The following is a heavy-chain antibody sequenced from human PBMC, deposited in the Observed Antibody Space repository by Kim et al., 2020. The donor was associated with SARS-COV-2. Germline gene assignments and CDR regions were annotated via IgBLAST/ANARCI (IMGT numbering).Heavy chain of an antibody. V-gene: IGHV3-30-3*01. CDR2: ISYDGSNK. D-gene: IGHD2-2*01. CDR3: ARGVVGVVPAASTGFDP. Sequence: GGSLRLSCAASGFTFSSYAMHWVRQAPGKGLEWVAVISYDGSNKYYADSVKGRFTISRDNSKNTLYLQMNSLRAEDTAVYYCARGVVGVVPAASTGFDP. CDR1: GFTFSSYA. J-gene: IGHJ5*02.